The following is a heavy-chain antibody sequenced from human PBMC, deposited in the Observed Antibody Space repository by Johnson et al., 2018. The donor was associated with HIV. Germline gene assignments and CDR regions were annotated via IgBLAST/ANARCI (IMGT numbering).Heavy chain of an antibody. Sequence: QMLSVESGGGLVKHGGSLRLSCAASGFSFSDYFVSWIRQAPGKGLEWVSYISRGGSSASVIYYADSVKGRFTISREKAKNSVYLQMNSLRAEDTAVYYCAKERSWSYSGADAFDIWGQGTMGTLSS. CDR2: ISRGGSSASVI. V-gene: IGHV3-11*04. CDR3: AKERSWSYSGADAFDI. D-gene: IGHD1-26*01. J-gene: IGHJ3*02. CDR1: GFSFSDYF.